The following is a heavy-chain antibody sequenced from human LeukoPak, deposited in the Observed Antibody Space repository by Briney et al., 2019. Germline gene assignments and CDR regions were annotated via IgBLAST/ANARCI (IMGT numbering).Heavy chain of an antibody. J-gene: IGHJ4*02. D-gene: IGHD3-10*01. CDR2: INPNSGGT. V-gene: IGHV1-2*02. Sequence: ASVKVSCKASGYTFTGYYMHWVRQAPGQGLEWMGWINPNSGGTNYAQKFQGRVTMTRDTSISTAYMELSRLRSDDTAVYYCARDQVVRGVISPGDYWGQGTLVTVSS. CDR3: ARDQVVRGVISPGDY. CDR1: GYTFTGYY.